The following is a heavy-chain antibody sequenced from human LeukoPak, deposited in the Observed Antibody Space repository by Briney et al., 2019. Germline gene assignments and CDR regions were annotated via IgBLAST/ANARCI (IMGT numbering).Heavy chain of an antibody. Sequence: SETLSLTCAVYGGSFSGYYWSWIRQPPGKGLEWIGEINHSGSTNYNPSLKSRVTISVDTSKNQFSLKLSSVTAADTAVYYCARHGLLYYDYVWGSYRDYWGQGTLVTVSS. D-gene: IGHD3-16*02. CDR3: ARHGLLYYDYVWGSYRDY. CDR2: INHSGST. J-gene: IGHJ4*02. V-gene: IGHV4-34*01. CDR1: GGSFSGYY.